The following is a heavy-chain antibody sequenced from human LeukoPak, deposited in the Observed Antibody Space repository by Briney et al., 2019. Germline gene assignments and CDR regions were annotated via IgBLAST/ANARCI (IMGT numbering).Heavy chain of an antibody. V-gene: IGHV4-30-4*01. Sequence: SQTLSLTCTVSGGSISGGDYYWSWIRQPPGKGLEWIGYIYHSGSTSYNPSLKSRVTISVDTSKNQFSLKLSSVTAADTAVYYCARGPDSSGYYYFDYWGQGTLVTVSS. D-gene: IGHD3-22*01. CDR1: GGSISGGDYY. J-gene: IGHJ4*02. CDR3: ARGPDSSGYYYFDY. CDR2: IYHSGST.